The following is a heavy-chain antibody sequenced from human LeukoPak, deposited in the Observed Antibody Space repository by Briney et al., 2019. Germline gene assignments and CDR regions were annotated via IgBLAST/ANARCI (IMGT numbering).Heavy chain of an antibody. D-gene: IGHD6-13*01. J-gene: IGHJ4*02. V-gene: IGHV4-39*07. CDR3: AREYSSSWYVTRLFDY. CDR2: IYYSGST. Sequence: SETLSLTCTVSGGPISSSSYYWGWIRQPPGKGLEWIGSIYYSGSTYYNPSLKSRVTISVDTSKNQFSLKLSSVTAADTAVYYCAREYSSSWYVTRLFDYWGQGTLVTVSS. CDR1: GGPISSSSYY.